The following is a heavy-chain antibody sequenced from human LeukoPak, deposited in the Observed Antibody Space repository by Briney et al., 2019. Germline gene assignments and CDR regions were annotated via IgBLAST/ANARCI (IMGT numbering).Heavy chain of an antibody. V-gene: IGHV3-33*01. J-gene: IGHJ4*02. CDR1: GFTFSSYG. Sequence: PGGSLRLSCAASGFTFSSYGMHWVRRAPGKGLEWVAVIWYDGSNKYYADSVKGRFTISRDNSKNTLYLQMNSLRAEDTAVYYCAREGYCSSTSCSIYYFDYWGQGTLVTVSS. CDR2: IWYDGSNK. CDR3: AREGYCSSTSCSIYYFDY. D-gene: IGHD2-2*01.